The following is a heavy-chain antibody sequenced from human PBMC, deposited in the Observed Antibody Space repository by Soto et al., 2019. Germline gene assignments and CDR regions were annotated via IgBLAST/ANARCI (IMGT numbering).Heavy chain of an antibody. CDR1: GFTFSSYA. J-gene: IGHJ6*02. CDR3: ARDVIVGYGSGSYYQSYGMDF. V-gene: IGHV3-30*04. CDR2: ISYDGSNK. Sequence: SGGSLRLSCAASGFTFSSYAMHWVRQGPGKGLEWVAVISYDGSNKYYADSVKGRFTISRDNSKNTLYLQMNSLRAEDTAVYYCARDVIVGYGSGSYYQSYGMDFWGQGTTVTVSS. D-gene: IGHD3-10*01.